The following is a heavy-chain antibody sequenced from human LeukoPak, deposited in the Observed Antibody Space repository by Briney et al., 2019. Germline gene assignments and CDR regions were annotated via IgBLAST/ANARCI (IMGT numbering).Heavy chain of an antibody. CDR2: VYHTGST. Sequence: PSETLPLTCTVSGGPINNQYWNWIRQPPGKGLEWIGYVYHTGSTHYNPSLKTRVTISIDTSGNQFSLKLRSVTPADTAVYYCARGRGYSGYDYAFDIWGQGTLVTFSS. CDR3: ARGRGYSGYDYAFDI. V-gene: IGHV4-59*11. J-gene: IGHJ3*02. CDR1: GGPINNQY. D-gene: IGHD5-12*01.